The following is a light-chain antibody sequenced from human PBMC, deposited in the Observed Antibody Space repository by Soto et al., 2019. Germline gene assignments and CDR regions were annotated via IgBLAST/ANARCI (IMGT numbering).Light chain of an antibody. CDR1: QKIGSN. CDR3: QQYNNWLT. V-gene: IGKV3-15*01. CDR2: GAS. J-gene: IGKJ4*01. Sequence: VVMTQSPATLSVSPGERATLSCRSSQKIGSNLAWYRQKPGQPPQLLIYGASTRATGIPARFSGSGSGTDFTLTISSPQSEDFAVYYCQQYNNWLTFGGGTKVEI.